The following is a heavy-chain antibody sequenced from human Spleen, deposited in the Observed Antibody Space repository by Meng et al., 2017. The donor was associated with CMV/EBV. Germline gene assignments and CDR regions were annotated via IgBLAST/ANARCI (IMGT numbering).Heavy chain of an antibody. D-gene: IGHD2-21*01. CDR2: IQYDEKNK. Sequence: QVQCMGVGGGVCQPVGSLRLSCAASGFTFSSNGMHWVRQAPGKGLEWVAFIQYDEKNKFYADSVKGRFTITRDISKNTLYLQMDSLKTEDTAVYYCAKDNPAIAHWGQGTLVTVSS. J-gene: IGHJ4*02. V-gene: IGHV3-30*02. CDR1: GFTFSSNG. CDR3: AKDNPAIAH.